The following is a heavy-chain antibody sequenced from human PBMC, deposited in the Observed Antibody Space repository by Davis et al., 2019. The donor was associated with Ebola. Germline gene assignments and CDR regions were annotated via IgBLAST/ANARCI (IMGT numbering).Heavy chain of an antibody. CDR3: ARRTLGYCSSTRCYSPFHY. CDR2: INPSGST. V-gene: IGHV4-34*01. D-gene: IGHD2-2*01. Sequence: MPSETLSFTCGVYGVSFSGYNWNWIRQIPGKGLEWIGQINPSGSTYYNPSLKSRITISVDTSKNQFSLKLSSVTAADTAVYYCARRTLGYCSSTRCYSPFHYWGQGTLVTVSS. J-gene: IGHJ4*02. CDR1: GVSFSGYN.